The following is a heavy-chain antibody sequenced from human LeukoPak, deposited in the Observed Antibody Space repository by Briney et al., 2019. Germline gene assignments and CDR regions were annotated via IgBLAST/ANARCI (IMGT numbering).Heavy chain of an antibody. CDR1: GGSISSTSYH. CDR3: ARGANMDV. Sequence: SETLSLTCTVSGGSISSTSYHWVWLRQPPGKGLEWIGSIYYSGSAYYNPSLKSRVTISVDTSKNQFSLKLSSVTAADTAVYYCARGANMDVWGKGTTVTISS. J-gene: IGHJ6*03. V-gene: IGHV4-39*07. CDR2: IYYSGSA.